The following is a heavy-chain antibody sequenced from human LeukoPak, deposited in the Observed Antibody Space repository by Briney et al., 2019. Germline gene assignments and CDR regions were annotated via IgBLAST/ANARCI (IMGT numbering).Heavy chain of an antibody. CDR1: GFTFSSYA. Sequence: GGSLRLSCAASGFTFSSYAMSWVRQAPGKGLEWVSAISGSGGSTYYADSVKGRFTISRDNSKSTLYLQMNSLRAEDTAVYYCAKGGVAAADSYPNWYFDLWGRGTLVTVSS. D-gene: IGHD6-13*01. J-gene: IGHJ2*01. V-gene: IGHV3-23*01. CDR2: ISGSGGST. CDR3: AKGGVAAADSYPNWYFDL.